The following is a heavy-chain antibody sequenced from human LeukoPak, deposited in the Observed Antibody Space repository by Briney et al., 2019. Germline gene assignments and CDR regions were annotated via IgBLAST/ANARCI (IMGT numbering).Heavy chain of an antibody. CDR3: ARGFGISYYGSGSPTDPFDY. CDR2: ISSSSSYT. Sequence: GGSLRLSCAASGFTFSAYYMSWIRQAPGKGLEWVSYISSSSSYTNYADSVKGRFTISRDNAKNSLYLQMNSLRAEDTAVYYCARGFGISYYGSGSPTDPFDYWGQGTLVTVSS. CDR1: GFTFSAYY. D-gene: IGHD3-10*01. J-gene: IGHJ4*02. V-gene: IGHV3-11*05.